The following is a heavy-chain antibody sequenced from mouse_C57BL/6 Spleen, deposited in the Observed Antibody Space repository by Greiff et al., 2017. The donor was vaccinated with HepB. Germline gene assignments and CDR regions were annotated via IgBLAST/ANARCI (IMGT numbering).Heavy chain of an antibody. J-gene: IGHJ1*03. D-gene: IGHD1-1*01. CDR1: GFNIKDDY. CDR2: IDPENGAT. Sequence: VQLQQSGAELVRPGASVKLSCTASGFNIKDDYMHWVKQRPEQGLEWIGWIDPENGATEYASKFQGKATITADTSSNTAYLQLSSLTSEDTAVYYCTTFYYGSSPLRYFDVWGTRTTVTVSS. V-gene: IGHV14-4*01. CDR3: TTFYYGSSPLRYFDV.